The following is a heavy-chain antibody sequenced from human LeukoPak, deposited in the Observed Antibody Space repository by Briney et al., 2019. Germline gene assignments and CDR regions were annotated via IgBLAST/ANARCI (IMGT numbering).Heavy chain of an antibody. CDR2: ISGSGDST. CDR1: GFTFSSYA. CDR3: AKVMPPGRIRFYSYYMDV. Sequence: GSLRLSCAASGFTFSSYAMSWVRQAPGKGLEWVSAISGSGDSTYYADSVKGRFTISRDNSKNTLYLQMNSLRAEDTAVYYCAKVMPPGRIRFYSYYMDVWGKGTTVTVS. J-gene: IGHJ6*03. V-gene: IGHV3-23*01. D-gene: IGHD2-15*01.